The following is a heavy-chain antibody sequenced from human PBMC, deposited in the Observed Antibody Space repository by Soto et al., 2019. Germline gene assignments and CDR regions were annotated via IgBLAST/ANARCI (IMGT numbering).Heavy chain of an antibody. CDR3: ASVHCSGGSCYYDAFDI. V-gene: IGHV4-34*01. CDR2: INHSGST. Sequence: QVQLQQWGAGLLKPSETLSLTCAVYGGSFSGYYWSWIRQPPGKGLEWIGEINHSGSTNYNPSLKSRVTISVDTSKNQFSLKLSSVTAADTAVYYCASVHCSGGSCYYDAFDIWGQGTMVTVSS. D-gene: IGHD2-15*01. CDR1: GGSFSGYY. J-gene: IGHJ3*02.